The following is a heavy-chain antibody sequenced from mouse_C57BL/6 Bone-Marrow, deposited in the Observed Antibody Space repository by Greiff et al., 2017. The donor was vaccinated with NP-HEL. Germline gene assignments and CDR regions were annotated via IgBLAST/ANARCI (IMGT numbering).Heavy chain of an antibody. D-gene: IGHD1-2*01. J-gene: IGHJ2*01. CDR3: AREVTTALFDY. Sequence: QVQLQQPGAELVKPGASVKLSCKASGYTFTSYWMHWVKQRPGQGLEWIGMIHPNSGSTNYNEKFKSKATLTVDKSSSTAYMQLSSLTSEDSAVDYCAREVTTALFDYWGQGTTLTVSS. V-gene: IGHV1-64*01. CDR1: GYTFTSYW. CDR2: IHPNSGST.